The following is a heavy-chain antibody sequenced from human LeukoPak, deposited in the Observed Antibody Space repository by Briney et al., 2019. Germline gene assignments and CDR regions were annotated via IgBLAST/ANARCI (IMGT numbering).Heavy chain of an antibody. D-gene: IGHD6-13*01. CDR1: GGSISSYY. J-gene: IGHJ5*02. V-gene: IGHV4-59*01. CDR2: IYYSGST. Sequence: SETLSLTCTVSGGSISSYYWSWIRQPPGKGLEWIGYIYYSGSTNYNPSLKSRVTISVDTSKNQFSLKLSSVTAADTAVYYCARGAAAAGTEFDPWGQGTLVTVSS. CDR3: ARGAAAAGTEFDP.